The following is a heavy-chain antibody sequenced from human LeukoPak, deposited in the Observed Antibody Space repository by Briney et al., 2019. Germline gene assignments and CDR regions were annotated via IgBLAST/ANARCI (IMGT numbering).Heavy chain of an antibody. J-gene: IGHJ4*02. V-gene: IGHV3-23*01. CDR3: ARAHEEPRYYDSSGDFDY. Sequence: GGSLRLSCAASGFTFSSYAMSWVRQASGKGLEWVSAISGSGGSTYYADSVKGRFTISRDNSKNTLYLQMNSLRAEDTAVYYCARAHEEPRYYDSSGDFDYWGQGTLVTVSS. D-gene: IGHD3-22*01. CDR2: ISGSGGST. CDR1: GFTFSSYA.